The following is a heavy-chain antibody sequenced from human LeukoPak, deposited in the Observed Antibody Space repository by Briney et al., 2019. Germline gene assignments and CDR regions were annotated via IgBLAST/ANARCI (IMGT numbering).Heavy chain of an antibody. D-gene: IGHD3/OR15-3a*01. Sequence: GGSLRLSCAASGFTFDDYAMHWVRQAPGKGLEWVSGISWNSGSIGYADSVKGRFTISRDNAKNSLYLQMNSLRAEDTALYYCAKDPSDSLLYYFDYWGQGTLVTVSS. CDR3: AKDPSDSLLYYFDY. CDR2: ISWNSGSI. CDR1: GFTFDDYA. V-gene: IGHV3-9*01. J-gene: IGHJ4*02.